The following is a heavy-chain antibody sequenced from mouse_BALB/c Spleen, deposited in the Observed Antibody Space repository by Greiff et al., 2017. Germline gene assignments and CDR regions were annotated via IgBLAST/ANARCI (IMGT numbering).Heavy chain of an antibody. CDR2: INPYNDGT. J-gene: IGHJ1*01. Sequence: EVQLQQSGPELVKPGASVKMSCKASGYTFTSYVMHWVKQKPGQGLEWIGYINPYNDGTKYNEKFKGKATLTSDKSSSTAYMELSSLTSEDSAVYYCARQGITTGNWYFDVWGAGTTVTVSS. V-gene: IGHV1-14*01. D-gene: IGHD2-4*01. CDR1: GYTFTSYV. CDR3: ARQGITTGNWYFDV.